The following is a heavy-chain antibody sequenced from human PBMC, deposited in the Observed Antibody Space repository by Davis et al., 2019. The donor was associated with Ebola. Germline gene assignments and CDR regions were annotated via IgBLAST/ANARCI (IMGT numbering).Heavy chain of an antibody. J-gene: IGHJ4*02. CDR1: GFNVSGNY. Sequence: GESLKISCTASGFNVSGNYMSWVRQVPGKGLEWVAVIYRGGSTYYADSVKGRFTISRDNSKDTVHLQMNSLRAEDTAVYYCTRGRGGSSWELYWGQGTLVTVSS. CDR3: TRGRGGSSWELY. CDR2: IYRGGST. V-gene: IGHV3-53*01. D-gene: IGHD6-13*01.